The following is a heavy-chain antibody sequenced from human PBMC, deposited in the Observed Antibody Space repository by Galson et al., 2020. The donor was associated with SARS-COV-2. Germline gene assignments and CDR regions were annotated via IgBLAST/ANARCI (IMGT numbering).Heavy chain of an antibody. CDR3: ARRGLGYCSSTSCYNAFDI. V-gene: IGHV4-59*08. CDR2: IYYSGST. J-gene: IGHJ3*02. CDR1: GGSISSYY. Sequence: SETLSLTCTVSGGSISSYYWSWIRQPPGKGLELIGYIYYSGSTNYNPSLKSRVTISVDTSKNQFSLKLISVTAADTAVYYCARRGLGYCSSTSCYNAFDIWGQGTMVTVSS. D-gene: IGHD2-2*02.